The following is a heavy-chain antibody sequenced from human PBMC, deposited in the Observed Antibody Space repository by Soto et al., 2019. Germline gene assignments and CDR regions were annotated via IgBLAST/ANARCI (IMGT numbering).Heavy chain of an antibody. J-gene: IGHJ3*02. D-gene: IGHD4-17*01. CDR2: IYYSGGT. Sequence: TSETLSLTCTVSGGSISSYYWSWIRQPPGKGLEWIGYIYYSGGTNYNPSLKSRLTISVDTSKNQFSLKVTSVSAADTAVYYCARRYGGAFDIWGQGTMVTVSS. V-gene: IGHV4-59*12. CDR3: ARRYGGAFDI. CDR1: GGSISSYY.